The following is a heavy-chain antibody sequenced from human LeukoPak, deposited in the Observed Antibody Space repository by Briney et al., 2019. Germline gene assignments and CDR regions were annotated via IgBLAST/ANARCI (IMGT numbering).Heavy chain of an antibody. CDR3: AKDPRWHSSSWYRGSYFDY. CDR2: ISGSGGST. V-gene: IGHV3-23*01. Sequence: PGGSLRLSCAASGFTFSSYAMSWVRQAPGKGLEWVSAISGSGGSTYYADSVKGRFTISRDNSKNTLYLQMNSLRAEDTAVYYCAKDPRWHSSSWYRGSYFDYWGQGTMVTVSS. CDR1: GFTFSSYA. J-gene: IGHJ4*02. D-gene: IGHD6-13*01.